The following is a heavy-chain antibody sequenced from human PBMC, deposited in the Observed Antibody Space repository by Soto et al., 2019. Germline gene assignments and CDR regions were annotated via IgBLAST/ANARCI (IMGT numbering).Heavy chain of an antibody. CDR3: ARPSITIFGVVTPDYYYYGMDV. J-gene: IGHJ6*02. Sequence: SETLSLTCTVSGGSISSSSYYWGWIRQPPGKGLEWIGSIYYSGSTYYNPSLKSRVTISVDTSKNQFSLKLSSVTAADTAVYYCARPSITIFGVVTPDYYYYGMDVWGQGTTVTVSS. D-gene: IGHD3-3*01. V-gene: IGHV4-39*01. CDR1: GGSISSSSYY. CDR2: IYYSGST.